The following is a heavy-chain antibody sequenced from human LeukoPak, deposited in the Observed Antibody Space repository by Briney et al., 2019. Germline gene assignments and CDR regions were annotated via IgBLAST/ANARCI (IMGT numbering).Heavy chain of an antibody. CDR1: GYSISSGYY. CDR3: ARQSSSPADPFDI. Sequence: SETLSLTCTVYGYSISSGYYWGWIRQPSGKGLEWIGSIYHSGSTYYNPSLKSRVTISVDTSKNQFSLKLSSVTAADTAVYYCARQSSSPADPFDIWGQGTMVTVSS. CDR2: IYHSGST. V-gene: IGHV4-38-2*02. D-gene: IGHD6-6*01. J-gene: IGHJ3*02.